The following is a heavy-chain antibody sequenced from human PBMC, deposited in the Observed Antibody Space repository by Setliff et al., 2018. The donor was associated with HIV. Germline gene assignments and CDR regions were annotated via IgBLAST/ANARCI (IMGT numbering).Heavy chain of an antibody. CDR2: MFPGDSDT. V-gene: IGHV5-51*01. J-gene: IGHJ3*01. Sequence: ESLKLSCTASGYILNTSWIGGVRQKPGKGLEWMGFMFPGDSDTRYGPSFQGQVPISADTSISTAYLQWSSLRAADTALYYCARPDGSHGPFGVWGQGTWVTVSS. CDR3: ARPDGSHGPFGV. D-gene: IGHD4-17*01. CDR1: GYILNTSW.